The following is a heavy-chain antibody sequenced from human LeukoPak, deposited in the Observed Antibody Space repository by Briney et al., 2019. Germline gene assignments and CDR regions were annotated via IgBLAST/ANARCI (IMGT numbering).Heavy chain of an antibody. Sequence: GESLKISCKGSGYSFTNYWIGWVRQMPGKGLEWMGIIYPGDSDTRYNPSFQGQVTISADKSISTAYLQWSSLKASDTAMYYCARQTNCYNSKFYGGWVDPWGQGTLVTVSS. CDR2: IYPGDSDT. D-gene: IGHD5-24*01. V-gene: IGHV5-51*01. CDR1: GYSFTNYW. J-gene: IGHJ5*02. CDR3: ARQTNCYNSKFYGGWVDP.